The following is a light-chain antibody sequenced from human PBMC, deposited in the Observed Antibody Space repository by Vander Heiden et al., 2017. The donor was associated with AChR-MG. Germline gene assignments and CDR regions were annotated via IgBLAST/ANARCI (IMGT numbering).Light chain of an antibody. J-gene: IGLJ2*01. CDR3: SSYTSRSTRV. V-gene: IGLV2-14*03. CDR1: SSDVGGYDY. Sequence: QSALTQPASVPASPGPSITISWSATSSDVGGYDYVSWYQQHPGKATKLMIYDVSNRPSGVSNRFSGSKSGNTASLTISGLQAEDEADYYCSSYTSRSTRVFGGGTKLTVL. CDR2: DVS.